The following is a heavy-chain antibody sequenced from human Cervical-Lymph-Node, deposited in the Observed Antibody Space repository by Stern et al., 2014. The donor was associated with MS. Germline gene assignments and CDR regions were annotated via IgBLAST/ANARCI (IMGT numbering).Heavy chain of an antibody. Sequence: VQLVQSGAEVKKPGASVKVSCKASGYTFTSYYMHWVRQAPGQGLEWMGIINPSGGSTSYAQKFQGRVTMTRDTSTSTVYMELSSLRSEDTAVYYCAREDKVGATSPGWYFDLWGRGPLVTVSS. CDR2: INPSGGST. CDR3: AREDKVGATSPGWYFDL. D-gene: IGHD1-26*01. CDR1: GYTFTSYY. V-gene: IGHV1-46*01. J-gene: IGHJ2*01.